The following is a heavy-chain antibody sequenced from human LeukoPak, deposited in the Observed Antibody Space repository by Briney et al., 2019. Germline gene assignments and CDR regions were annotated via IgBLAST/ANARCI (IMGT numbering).Heavy chain of an antibody. Sequence: GGSLRLSCAASGFTFSSYAMSWVRQAPGKGLEWVSVISGSGGSTYYADSVKGRFTISRDNSKNTLYLQMNSLRAEDTAVYYCAKVRYYDSSGADYWGQGTLVTVSS. CDR1: GFTFSSYA. J-gene: IGHJ4*02. D-gene: IGHD3-22*01. CDR3: AKVRYYDSSGADY. CDR2: ISGSGGST. V-gene: IGHV3-23*01.